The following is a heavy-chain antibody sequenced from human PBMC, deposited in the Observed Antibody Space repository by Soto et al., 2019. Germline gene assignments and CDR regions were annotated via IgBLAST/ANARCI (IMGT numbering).Heavy chain of an antibody. CDR2: VSPYYDST. CDR3: AGSEVPAAMGGWFDP. V-gene: IGHV1-18*01. D-gene: IGHD2-2*01. CDR1: GFSLSSDG. Sequence: ASVKVSCKTSGFSLSSDGINWVRQAPGQALEWMGWVSPYYDSTNYAQKFQGRVTLTTDTSTRTAYMELRSLRSDDTAVYYCAGSEVPAAMGGWFDPWGQGTLVTVSS. J-gene: IGHJ5*02.